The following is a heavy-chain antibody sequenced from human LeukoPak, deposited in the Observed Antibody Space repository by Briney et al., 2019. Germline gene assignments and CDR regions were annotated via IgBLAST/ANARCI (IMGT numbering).Heavy chain of an antibody. Sequence: PSETLSLTCTVSDGSITSYYWSWIRQPPGKGLEWIGYIYYSGSSNYNPSLKSRVTISVDMSKNQFSLKLTSVTAADTAVYYCARLMNIAAADFWGQGTLVTVSS. CDR2: IYYSGSS. J-gene: IGHJ4*02. D-gene: IGHD6-13*01. V-gene: IGHV4-59*08. CDR1: DGSITSYY. CDR3: ARLMNIAAADF.